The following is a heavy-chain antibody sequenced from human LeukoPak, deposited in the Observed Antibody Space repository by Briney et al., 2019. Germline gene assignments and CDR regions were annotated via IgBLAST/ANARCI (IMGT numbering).Heavy chain of an antibody. CDR2: INPNTGDA. CDR3: ARQLSPFAFDI. J-gene: IGHJ3*02. Sequence: GASVKVSCKTSGYTFTGYFIHWVRQAPGQGLEWMGRINPNTGDADYAQNFRGRVTMTRDTSIGTAYMELSRLRSDDTAVYYCARQLSPFAFDIWGQGTMVTISS. D-gene: IGHD5-18*01. V-gene: IGHV1-2*06. CDR1: GYTFTGYF.